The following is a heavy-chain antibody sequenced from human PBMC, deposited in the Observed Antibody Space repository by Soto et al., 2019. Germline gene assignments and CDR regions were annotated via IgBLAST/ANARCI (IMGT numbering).Heavy chain of an antibody. D-gene: IGHD6-19*01. Sequence: SRTLSLTCAISGESISRTSPACSLIMQSPSRGLDWLGRTYYRSKWCSDNAVSVKSRITINPDTSKNQFSLQLNSGTPEDTAVYYCASWADYSGWVWGQGTLVTVSS. CDR3: ASWADYSGWV. J-gene: IGHJ4*02. CDR2: TYYRSKWCS. CDR1: GESISRTSPA. V-gene: IGHV6-1*01.